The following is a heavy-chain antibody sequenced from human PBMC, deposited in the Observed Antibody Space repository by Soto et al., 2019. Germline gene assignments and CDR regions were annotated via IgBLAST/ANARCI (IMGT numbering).Heavy chain of an antibody. CDR2: IYYSGST. CDR1: GGSISSGGYY. V-gene: IGHV4-31*03. CDR3: ARDQYLYGMDV. Sequence: SETLSLTCTVSGGSISSGGYYWSWIRQHPGKGLEWIGYIYYSGSTYYNPSLKSRVTISVDTSKNQFSLKLSSVTAADTAVYYCARDQYLYGMDVWGQGTTVTVSS. J-gene: IGHJ6*02.